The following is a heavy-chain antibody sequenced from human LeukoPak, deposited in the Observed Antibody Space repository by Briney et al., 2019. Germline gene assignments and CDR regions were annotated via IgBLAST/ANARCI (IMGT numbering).Heavy chain of an antibody. D-gene: IGHD2-15*01. CDR1: GYTFTGYY. J-gene: IGHJ6*02. Sequence: ASVKVSCTASGYTFTGYYMHWVRQAPGQGLEWMGWINPNSGGTNYAQKFQGRVTMTRDTSISTAYMELSRLRSDDTAVYYCAREISDCSGGSCYIGEYYYYYGMDVWGQGTTVTVSS. V-gene: IGHV1-2*02. CDR3: AREISDCSGGSCYIGEYYYYYGMDV. CDR2: INPNSGGT.